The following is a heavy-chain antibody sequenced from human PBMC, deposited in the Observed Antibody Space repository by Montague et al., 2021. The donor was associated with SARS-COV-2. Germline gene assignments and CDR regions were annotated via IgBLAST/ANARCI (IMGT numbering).Heavy chain of an antibody. J-gene: IGHJ6*03. Sequence: PALVKPTQTLTLTCTLSGFSLSTSGMCVSWIRQPPGKALEWLARIDWDDDKYYSTSLKTRLTISKDTSKNQVVLTMTNMDPVDTATYYCARVSSSWSQDYYYYMDVWGKGTTVTVSS. CDR3: ARVSSSWSQDYYYYMDV. V-gene: IGHV2-70*11. D-gene: IGHD6-13*01. CDR1: GFSLSTSGMC. CDR2: IDWDDDK.